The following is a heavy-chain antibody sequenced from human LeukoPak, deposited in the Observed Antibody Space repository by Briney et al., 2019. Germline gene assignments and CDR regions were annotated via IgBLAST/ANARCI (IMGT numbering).Heavy chain of an antibody. Sequence: ASVKVSCKASGYTFTSYGISWVRQAPGQGLEWMGWISAYNGNTNYAQKLQGRVTMTTDTSTSTAYMELRSLRSDDTAVYYCAGSGYYYDSSGSHSNWGQGTLVTVSS. D-gene: IGHD3-22*01. CDR3: AGSGYYYDSSGSHSN. V-gene: IGHV1-18*01. CDR1: GYTFTSYG. J-gene: IGHJ4*02. CDR2: ISAYNGNT.